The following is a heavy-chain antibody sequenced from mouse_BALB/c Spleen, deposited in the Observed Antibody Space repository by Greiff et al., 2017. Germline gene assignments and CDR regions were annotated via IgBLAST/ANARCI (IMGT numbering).Heavy chain of an antibody. D-gene: IGHD1-1*01. V-gene: IGHV14-3*02. CDR3: AKVVGNAMDY. CDR2: IDPANGNT. Sequence: EVQGVESGAELVKPGASVKLSCTASGFNIKDTYMHWVKQRPEQGLEWIGRIDPANGNTKYDPKFQGKATITADTSSNTAYLQLSSLTSEDTAVYYCAKVVGNAMDYWGQGTSVTVSS. CDR1: GFNIKDTY. J-gene: IGHJ4*01.